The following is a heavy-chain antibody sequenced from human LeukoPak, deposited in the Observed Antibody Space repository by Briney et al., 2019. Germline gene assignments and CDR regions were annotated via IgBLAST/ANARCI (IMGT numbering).Heavy chain of an antibody. CDR1: GGSISSGDYY. D-gene: IGHD3-22*01. V-gene: IGHV4-30-4*01. J-gene: IGHJ5*02. CDR3: ARPYYSDSRIDP. CDR2: MYYSGST. Sequence: SETLSLTCTVSGGSISSGDYYWSWIRQPPGKGLEWIAYMYYSGSTYYNPSLNSRVTMSADTSKNQLSLKLSSVTAADTAVYYCARPYYSDSRIDPWGQGILVTVSS.